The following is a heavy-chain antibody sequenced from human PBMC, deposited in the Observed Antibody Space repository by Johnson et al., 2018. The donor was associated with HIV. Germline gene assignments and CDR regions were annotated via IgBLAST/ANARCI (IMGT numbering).Heavy chain of an antibody. J-gene: IGHJ3*02. CDR2: ISYDGSNK. Sequence: QVQLVESGGGVVQPGRSLRLSCAASGFTFSSYAMHWVRQAPGKGLEWVAVISYDGSNKYYADSVKGRFTISRDNSKNTLYLQMNSLRAEDTGVYYCARAEQLAGGAFDIWGQGTMGTVSS. CDR3: ARAEQLAGGAFDI. CDR1: GFTFSSYA. D-gene: IGHD6-6*01. V-gene: IGHV3-30*04.